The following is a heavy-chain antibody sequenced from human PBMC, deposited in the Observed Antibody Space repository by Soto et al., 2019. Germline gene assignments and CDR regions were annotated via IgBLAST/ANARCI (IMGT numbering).Heavy chain of an antibody. Sequence: ASVKVSCKASGYTFTGYYMHWVRQAPGQGLEWMGWINPNSGGTNYAQKFQGWVTMTRDTSISTAYMELSRLRSDDTAVYYCARDRSRGYSGYDPDPRNYFDYWGQGTLVTVSS. CDR3: ARDRSRGYSGYDPDPRNYFDY. CDR1: GYTFTGYY. J-gene: IGHJ4*02. D-gene: IGHD5-12*01. CDR2: INPNSGGT. V-gene: IGHV1-2*04.